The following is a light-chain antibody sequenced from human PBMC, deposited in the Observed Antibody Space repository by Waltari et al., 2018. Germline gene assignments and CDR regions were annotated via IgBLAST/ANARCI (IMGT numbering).Light chain of an antibody. J-gene: IGLJ3*02. CDR2: AVS. V-gene: IGLV2-14*01. CDR1: HADIGTYDP. CDR3: SSFTATVTPHWV. Sequence: QSALTQPASVSGSPRPSITISSSGTHADIGTYDPAPCFQHHPGEAPKLILYAVSNRPSGVSSRFSGSKSDNTASLTISGLQPEDEADYYCSSFTATVTPHWVFGGGTKLTVL.